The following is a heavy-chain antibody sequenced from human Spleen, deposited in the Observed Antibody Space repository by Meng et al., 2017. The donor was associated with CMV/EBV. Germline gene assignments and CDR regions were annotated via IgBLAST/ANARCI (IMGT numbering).Heavy chain of an antibody. CDR1: GYTFAGFY. V-gene: IGHV1-2*02. J-gene: IGHJ6*02. CDR2: INPNSGDT. Sequence: ASVKVSCKASGYTFAGFYINWVRQAPGQGLEWMGWINPNSGDTKYAPKFQGRVTLTLDTSISTAFMELTRLKSDDAAVFFCARLFHTSLGTNYYYGMDVWGQGTAVTVSS. D-gene: IGHD3/OR15-3a*01. CDR3: ARLFHTSLGTNYYYGMDV.